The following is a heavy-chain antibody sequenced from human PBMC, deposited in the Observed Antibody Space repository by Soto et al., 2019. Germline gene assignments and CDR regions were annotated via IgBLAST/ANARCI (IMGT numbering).Heavy chain of an antibody. CDR2: ISSSSSYI. CDR3: ASAPGVGGRDAFGI. D-gene: IGHD3-3*01. Sequence: EVQLVESGGGLVKPGGSLRLSCAASGFTFSSYSMNWVRQAPGKGLEWVSCISSSSSYIYDADSVKGRFTIYRDNAKKSLYLQMNSLRDEDTAVYYCASAPGVGGRDAFGIWGQGTMVTGSS. CDR1: GFTFSSYS. V-gene: IGHV3-21*01. J-gene: IGHJ3*02.